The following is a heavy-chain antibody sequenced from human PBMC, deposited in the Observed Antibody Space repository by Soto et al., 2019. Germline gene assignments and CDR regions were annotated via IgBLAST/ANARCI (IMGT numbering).Heavy chain of an antibody. CDR2: INPSGGRT. CDR3: ARDGPPTTTGVGPVYTMYV. V-gene: IGHV1-46*01. CDR1: GYTFTSNQ. J-gene: IGHJ6*02. D-gene: IGHD3-3*01. Sequence: QMQLVQSGAEVKKPGASVKVSCQASGYTFTSNQMHWVRQAPGQGLEWMGMINPSGGRTTYAQRFQGRVMMTRDTSTSTIYMELSSLRSEDTAMYYCARDGPPTTTGVGPVYTMYVWGQGTTVTVS.